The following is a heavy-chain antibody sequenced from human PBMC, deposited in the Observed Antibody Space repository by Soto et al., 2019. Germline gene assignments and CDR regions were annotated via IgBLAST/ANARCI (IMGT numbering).Heavy chain of an antibody. V-gene: IGHV1-2*04. J-gene: IGHJ3*02. CDR1: GYTFTGYY. CDR3: ARDVNCGGDCGAFDI. CDR2: INPNSGGT. D-gene: IGHD2-21*02. Sequence: ASVKVSCKASGYTFTGYYMHWVRQAPGQGLEWMGWINPNSGGTNYAQKFQGWVTMTRDTSISTAYMELSRLRSDDTAVYYCARDVNCGGDCGAFDIWGQGTMVTVSS.